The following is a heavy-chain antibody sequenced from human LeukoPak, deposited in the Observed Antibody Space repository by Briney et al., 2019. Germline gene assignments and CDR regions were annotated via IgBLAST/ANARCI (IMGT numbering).Heavy chain of an antibody. CDR3: AKQGFGC. Sequence: GGSLRLSCTASGFTLSSYAMSWVRQAPGEGLEWVSTIGGSADNTNYAEAVKGRFTISRDNSKNTMYLQMNSLRAEDTAVYYCAKQGFGCWGQGTLVTVSS. V-gene: IGHV3-23*01. CDR1: GFTLSSYA. CDR2: IGGSADNT. J-gene: IGHJ4*02.